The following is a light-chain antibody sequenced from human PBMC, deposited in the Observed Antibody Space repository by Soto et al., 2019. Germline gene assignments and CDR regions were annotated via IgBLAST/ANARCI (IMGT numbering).Light chain of an antibody. J-gene: IGKJ4*01. CDR2: GAS. CDR1: QSVSSSY. Sequence: EIVLTQSPGTLSLSPGERATLSCRASQSVSSSYLAWYQQKPGLAPRLLIYGASSRATGIPDRFSGSESGTDFTLTISRLEPEDFAVYYCQQYGSSPLTFGGGTKVEIK. CDR3: QQYGSSPLT. V-gene: IGKV3-20*01.